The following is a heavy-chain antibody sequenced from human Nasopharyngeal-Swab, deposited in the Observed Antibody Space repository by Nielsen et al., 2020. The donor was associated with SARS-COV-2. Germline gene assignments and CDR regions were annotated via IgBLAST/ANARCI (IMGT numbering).Heavy chain of an antibody. CDR2: IYYTGST. V-gene: IGHV4-59*11. J-gene: IGHJ4*02. D-gene: IGHD1-26*01. Sequence: SETLSLTCTVSGGFLSSHYWSWIRQSPGKGLEWIGHIYYTGSTKYNPSLESRVDISIDTSKKQFSLKLGSATAADTAVYYCARAKFSGTYGEYDYWGQGSLVTVSS. CDR3: ARAKFSGTYGEYDY. CDR1: GGFLSSHY.